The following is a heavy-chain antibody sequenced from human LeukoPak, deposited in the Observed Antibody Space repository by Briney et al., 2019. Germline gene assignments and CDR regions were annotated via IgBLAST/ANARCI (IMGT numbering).Heavy chain of an antibody. D-gene: IGHD3-22*01. Sequence: SETLYLTCTVSGGSISSYYWSWIRQPAGKGLEWIGRIYTSGSTNYNPSLKSRVTMSVDTSKNQFSLKLSSVTAADTAVYYCARGRVYDSSGYYEWSSYYFDYWGQGTLVTVSS. CDR2: IYTSGST. J-gene: IGHJ4*02. V-gene: IGHV4-4*07. CDR1: GGSISSYY. CDR3: ARGRVYDSSGYYEWSSYYFDY.